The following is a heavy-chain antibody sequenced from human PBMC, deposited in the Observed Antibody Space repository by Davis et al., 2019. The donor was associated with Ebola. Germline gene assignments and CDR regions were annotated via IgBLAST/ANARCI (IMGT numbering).Heavy chain of an antibody. J-gene: IGHJ4*02. CDR1: AYTFTTYY. CDR2: INPRGGST. Sequence: ASVQVSCKASAYTFTTYYMHWLRHAPGQGFEWMGIINPRGGSTTYAQKFQGRVTMPRDTSTSTVYMELGSLRSEDTAVYYCARDPGNYYYGSGSLDYWGQGTLVTVSS. V-gene: IGHV1-46*01. CDR3: ARDPGNYYYGSGSLDY. D-gene: IGHD3-10*01.